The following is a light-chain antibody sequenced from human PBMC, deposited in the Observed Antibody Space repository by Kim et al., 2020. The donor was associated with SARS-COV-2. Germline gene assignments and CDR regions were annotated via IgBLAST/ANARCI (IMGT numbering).Light chain of an antibody. CDR2: AAS. V-gene: IGKV1-17*01. Sequence: ADVGDRDTITSRASQGIRNELCWYQQKPGKAPNRLIYAASSLQSGVPSRFSGSGSGTEFTLTISSLQPEDFATYYCLQHYDYPRTFGQGTKVDIK. CDR1: QGIRNE. J-gene: IGKJ1*01. CDR3: LQHYDYPRT.